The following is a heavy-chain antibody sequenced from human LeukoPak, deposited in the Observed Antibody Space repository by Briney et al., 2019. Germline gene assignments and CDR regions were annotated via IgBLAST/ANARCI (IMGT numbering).Heavy chain of an antibody. D-gene: IGHD2-15*01. V-gene: IGHV3-7*04. CDR1: GFTFSDYY. J-gene: IGHJ4*02. CDR2: IKYDGSEK. CDR3: AKDCSGGSCYDY. Sequence: PGGSLRLSCAASGFTFSDYYMDWVRQAPGKGLEWVASIKYDGSEKYYVDSVRGRFTISRDNAKNSLYLQMNSLTPEDTAVYFCAKDCSGGSCYDYWGQGTLVTVSS.